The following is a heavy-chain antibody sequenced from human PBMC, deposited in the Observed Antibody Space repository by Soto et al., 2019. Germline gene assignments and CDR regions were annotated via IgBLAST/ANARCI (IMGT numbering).Heavy chain of an antibody. J-gene: IGHJ5*02. V-gene: IGHV4-34*01. CDR3: ARGLGRHYYCGTGSQIRWFDL. CDR2: INHSGST. Sequence: SVTLSLTCAVYGGCFCGYYWSWFRQPPGKGLEWIGEINHSGSTNYNPSRKSRVTISVDTSKNQFSLKLSSVTAADTAVYYCARGLGRHYYCGTGSQIRWFDLWGQPTLDTVSS. D-gene: IGHD3-10*01. CDR1: GGCFCGYY.